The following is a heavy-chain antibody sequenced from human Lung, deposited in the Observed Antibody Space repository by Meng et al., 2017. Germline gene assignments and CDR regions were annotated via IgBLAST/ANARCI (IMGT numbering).Heavy chain of an antibody. J-gene: IGHJ4*02. V-gene: IGHV4-34*01. D-gene: IGHD4-11*01. CDR2: INHSGST. CDR3: ARGPTTMAHDFDY. Sequence: VALQQGAHGLCKPSGTLSFTCVVSGGSFSDYYWSWIRQPPGKGLEWMGEINHSGSTNYNPSLESRATISVDTSQNNLSLKLSSVTAADSAVYYCARGPTTMAHDFDYWGQGTLVTVSS. CDR1: GGSFSDYY.